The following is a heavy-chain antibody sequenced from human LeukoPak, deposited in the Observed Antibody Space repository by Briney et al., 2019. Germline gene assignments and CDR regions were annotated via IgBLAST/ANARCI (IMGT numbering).Heavy chain of an antibody. V-gene: IGHV4-4*02. J-gene: IGHJ4*02. CDR2: ISLAGQT. D-gene: IGHD1-26*01. CDR3: SRESGAFCPFGY. CDR1: GGSISGTNW. Sequence: SGTLSLTCGVSGGSISGTNWWSWVHQPPGQRLEWIGEISLAGQTNYNPSLNGRVTMSLDKSSNQLSLNLTSVTAADTATYYCSRESGAFCPFGYWGQGTLVIVSS.